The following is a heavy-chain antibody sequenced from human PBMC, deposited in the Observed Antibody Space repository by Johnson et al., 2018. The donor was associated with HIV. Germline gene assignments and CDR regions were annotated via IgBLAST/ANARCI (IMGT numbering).Heavy chain of an antibody. J-gene: IGHJ3*02. Sequence: VQLVESGGGLVQPGGSLRLSCAASGFTFSSYEMNWVRQAPGKGLESISYISSSGSTIYYADSVKGRFTMSRDNAKKSLYLQMNSLRAEDTAVYYCAREEGTDILTRGDAFDIWGQGTMVTVSS. V-gene: IGHV3-48*03. CDR1: GFTFSSYE. CDR2: ISSSGSTI. D-gene: IGHD3-9*01. CDR3: AREEGTDILTRGDAFDI.